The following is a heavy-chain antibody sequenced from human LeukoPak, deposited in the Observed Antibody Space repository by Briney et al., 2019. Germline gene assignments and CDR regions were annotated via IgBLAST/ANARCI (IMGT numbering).Heavy chain of an antibody. D-gene: IGHD3-22*01. Sequence: ASVKLSCKASGYTFTDYYMHWVRQAPGQGLEWMAWINPNSGGTNYAQKFQGRVTITRDTSISTAYMELSRLKSDDTAVYYCARGYYDGSDFEYFQHWGQGTLVTVSS. CDR1: GYTFTDYY. V-gene: IGHV1-2*02. CDR3: ARGYYDGSDFEYFQH. J-gene: IGHJ1*01. CDR2: INPNSGGT.